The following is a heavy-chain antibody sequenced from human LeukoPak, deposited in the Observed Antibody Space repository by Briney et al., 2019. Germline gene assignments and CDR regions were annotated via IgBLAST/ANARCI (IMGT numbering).Heavy chain of an antibody. J-gene: IGHJ4*02. CDR1: GYTFTSYW. D-gene: IGHD3-16*01. Sequence: GESLKISCKGSGYTFTSYWIGWVRQMPGKGLEWMGIIYPSDSNTRYSPSFQGQVTISADKSITIAYLPCSSLKPSNTAIYYCWRWGGSLYQYHFFDYWGQGTLVTVSS. CDR2: IYPSDSNT. V-gene: IGHV5-51*01. CDR3: WRWGGSLYQYHFFDY.